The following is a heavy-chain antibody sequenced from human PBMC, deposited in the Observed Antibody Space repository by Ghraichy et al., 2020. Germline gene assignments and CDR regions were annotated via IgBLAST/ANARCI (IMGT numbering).Heavy chain of an antibody. CDR1: GGSISTINW. J-gene: IGHJ3*02. CDR3: VRGVVVVAARDAFDI. CDR2: IYHTGSA. Sequence: SETLSLTCAVSGGSISTINWWSWVRQPPGRGLEWLGEIYHTGSANYNPSLKSRVTMSVDESKNQFSLKLTSVTAADTAVYYCVRGVVVVAARDAFDIWGQGTMVTVSS. V-gene: IGHV4-4*02. D-gene: IGHD2-15*01.